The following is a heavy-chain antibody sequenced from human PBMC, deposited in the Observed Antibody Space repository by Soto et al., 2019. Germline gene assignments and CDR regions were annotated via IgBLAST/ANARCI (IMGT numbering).Heavy chain of an antibody. Sequence: EVQLLESGGGLVQPGGSLRLSCAASGFTFSNYAMSWVRQAPGKGLEWVSAISGTDGSTFYADSVRGRFTISRDNSKNTLHLQMNSLRAEDTALYYCAIGTGEGLDYWGQGTLVTVSS. CDR2: ISGTDGST. D-gene: IGHD1-26*01. CDR1: GFTFSNYA. CDR3: AIGTGEGLDY. J-gene: IGHJ4*02. V-gene: IGHV3-23*01.